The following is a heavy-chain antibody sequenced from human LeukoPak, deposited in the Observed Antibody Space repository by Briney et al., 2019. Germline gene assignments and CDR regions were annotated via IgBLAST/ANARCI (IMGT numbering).Heavy chain of an antibody. V-gene: IGHV4-4*07. D-gene: IGHD1-26*01. J-gene: IGHJ4*02. Sequence: NPLETLSLTCTVSGGSISSYYWSWLRQPAGKGLEWIGRIYTSGSTNYNPSLKSRVTMAVDTSKNQFSLRLTSVTAADTAVYYCARGAGAADYWGQGTLVTVSS. CDR1: GGSISSYY. CDR2: IYTSGST. CDR3: ARGAGAADY.